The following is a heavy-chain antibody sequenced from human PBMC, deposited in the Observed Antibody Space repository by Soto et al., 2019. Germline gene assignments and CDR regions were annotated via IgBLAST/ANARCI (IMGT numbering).Heavy chain of an antibody. CDR2: ISGSGGST. CDR3: AKDKPLPDYYYYMDV. J-gene: IGHJ6*03. Sequence: GGSLRLSCAASGFNFSSYAMSWVRQAPGKGLEWVSAISGSGGSTYYADSVKGRFTISRDNSKNTLYLQMNSLRAEDTAVYYCAKDKPLPDYYYYMDVWGKGTTVTVSS. V-gene: IGHV3-23*01. CDR1: GFNFSSYA.